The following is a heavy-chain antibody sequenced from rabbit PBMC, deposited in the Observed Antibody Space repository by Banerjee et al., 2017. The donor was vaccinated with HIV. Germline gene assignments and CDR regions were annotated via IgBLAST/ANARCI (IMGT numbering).Heavy chain of an antibody. Sequence: QQQLEESGGGLVKPGGTLTLTCKASGFSFSSGYWIYWVRQAPGKGLEWIAFISTSTANTYYASWAKGRFTTSKTSSTTVTLQMTSLTAADTATYFCARSTDTNYYTGFPLWGPGTLVTVS. CDR3: ARSTDTNYYTGFPL. J-gene: IGHJ4*01. D-gene: IGHD8-1*01. CDR2: ISTSTANT. V-gene: IGHV1S45*01. CDR1: GFSFSSGYW.